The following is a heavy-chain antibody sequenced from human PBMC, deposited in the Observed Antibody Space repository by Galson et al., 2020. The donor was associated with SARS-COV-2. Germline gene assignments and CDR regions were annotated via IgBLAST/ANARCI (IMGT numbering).Heavy chain of an antibody. Sequence: PEPLSLTCAVHGGSFSGHYWSWIRQPPGKGLEWIGERTHSGSTKYNPSLKSRVTISVDTSKNQFSLKLRSVTAADTSVYFCAGGDYGGYLGGDYFDYWRQGTLVTVSS. D-gene: IGHD4-17*01. CDR1: GGSFSGHY. V-gene: IGHV4-34*01. J-gene: IGHJ4*02. CDR3: AGGDYGGYLGGDYFDY. CDR2: RTHSGST.